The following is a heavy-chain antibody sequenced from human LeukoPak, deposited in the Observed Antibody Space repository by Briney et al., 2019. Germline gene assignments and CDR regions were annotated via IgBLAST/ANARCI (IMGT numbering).Heavy chain of an antibody. J-gene: IGHJ3*02. CDR3: AGEQRGAFDI. D-gene: IGHD6-25*01. CDR2: ISYDGSNK. CDR1: GFTFSSYA. V-gene: IGHV3-30-3*01. Sequence: GGSLRLSCAASGFTFSSYAMHWVRQAPGKGLEWVAVISYDGSNKYYADSVKGRFTISRDNSKNTLYLQMNSLRAEDTAVYYCAGEQRGAFDIWGQGTMVTVSS.